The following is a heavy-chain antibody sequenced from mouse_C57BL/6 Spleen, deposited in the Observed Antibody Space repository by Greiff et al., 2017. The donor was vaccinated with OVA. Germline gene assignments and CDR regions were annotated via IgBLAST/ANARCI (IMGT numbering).Heavy chain of an antibody. V-gene: IGHV1-82*01. D-gene: IGHD2-1*01. CDR2: IYPGDGDT. CDR1: GYAFSSSW. Sequence: QVQLQQSGPELVKPGASVKISCKASGYAFSSSWMNWVKQRPGKGLEWIGRIYPGDGDTNYNGKFKGKATLTADKSSSKAYMQLSRLTSEDSAVYYGARDCNYGDFDYWGQGTTLTVSS. CDR3: ARDCNYGDFDY. J-gene: IGHJ2*01.